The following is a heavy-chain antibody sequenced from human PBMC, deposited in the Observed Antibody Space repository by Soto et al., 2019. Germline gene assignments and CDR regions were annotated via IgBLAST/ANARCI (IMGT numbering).Heavy chain of an antibody. D-gene: IGHD1-26*01. Sequence: PGGSLRLSCSASEFTFSTYAMTWLRQAPGRGLQWVATISDSGDITYYADSVKGRFTISRDNSKNTLYLQMNSLRAEDTAVYYCAKDPSVSYPLALFDYWGQGTLVSVS. CDR3: AKDPSVSYPLALFDY. CDR1: EFTFSTYA. CDR2: ISDSGDIT. V-gene: IGHV3-23*01. J-gene: IGHJ4*02.